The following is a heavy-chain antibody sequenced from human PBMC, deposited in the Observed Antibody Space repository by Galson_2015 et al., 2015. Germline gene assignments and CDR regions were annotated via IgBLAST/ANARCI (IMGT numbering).Heavy chain of an antibody. Sequence: SLRLSCAVSGLTFRTYAMSWVRQAPGQGLEWVSTISSSGGATYYADSVKGRFTISRDNSKNTLYLQVNSLRAEDTAVYYCAKETVRNAFDVWGQGTMVIVSS. D-gene: IGHD4-11*01. CDR2: ISSSGGAT. V-gene: IGHV3-23*01. J-gene: IGHJ3*01. CDR3: AKETVRNAFDV. CDR1: GLTFRTYA.